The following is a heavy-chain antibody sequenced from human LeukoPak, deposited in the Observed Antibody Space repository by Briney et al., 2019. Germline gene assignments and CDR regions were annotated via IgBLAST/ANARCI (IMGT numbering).Heavy chain of an antibody. V-gene: IGHV3-74*01. CDR1: GFTFSSYW. CDR3: IRTVIVATSPYMDV. J-gene: IGHJ6*03. CDR2: VNSDGTGT. Sequence: GGSLRLSCAASGFTFSSYWMHWVRQAPGKGLVWVSRVNSDGTGTTYADSVEGRFTISRDNAKNTLYLQMNSLRAEDTAIYYCIRTVIVATSPYMDVWGKGTTVTVSS. D-gene: IGHD5-12*01.